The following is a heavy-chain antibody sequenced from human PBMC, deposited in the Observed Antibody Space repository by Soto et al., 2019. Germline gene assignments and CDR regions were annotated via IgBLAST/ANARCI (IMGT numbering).Heavy chain of an antibody. Sequence: EVQLVQSGAEVKKPGESLKISCKGSGYSFTSYWIGWVRQMPGKGLEWMGIIYPGDSDTRYSPSFQGQVTILADKSISTAYLQWSNLKASDTAMYYCARTSAAGKNYYAMDVWGQGTTVTVSS. D-gene: IGHD6-13*01. CDR1: GYSFTSYW. CDR2: IYPGDSDT. J-gene: IGHJ6*02. V-gene: IGHV5-51*01. CDR3: ARTSAAGKNYYAMDV.